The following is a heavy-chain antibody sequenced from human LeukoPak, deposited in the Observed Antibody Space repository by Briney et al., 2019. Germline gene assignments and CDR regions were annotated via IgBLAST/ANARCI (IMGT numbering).Heavy chain of an antibody. CDR2: ISAYNGNT. CDR3: ARIYGDYAPDPFDI. D-gene: IGHD4-17*01. J-gene: IGHJ3*02. Sequence: ASVRVSCRASGYTFTSYGISWVRQAPGQGLEWMGWISAYNGNTNYAQRFQGRVTLTTDTSTSTAYMELRSLRSDDTAVYYCARIYGDYAPDPFDIWGQGTMVTVSS. V-gene: IGHV1-18*01. CDR1: GYTFTSYG.